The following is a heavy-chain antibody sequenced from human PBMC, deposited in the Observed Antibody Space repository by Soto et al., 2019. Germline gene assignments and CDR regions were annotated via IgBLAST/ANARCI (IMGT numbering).Heavy chain of an antibody. V-gene: IGHV4-30-4*01. Sequence: SETPSLTCTVSGGSISSGDYYWSWIRQPPGKGLEWIGYIYYSGSTYYNTSLKSRVTISVDTSKNQFSLKLSSVTAADTAVYYCARVLSEQLGHKWYYYYGMDVWGQGTTVTVYS. J-gene: IGHJ6*02. CDR1: GGSISSGDYY. CDR3: ARVLSEQLGHKWYYYYGMDV. D-gene: IGHD6-13*01. CDR2: IYYSGST.